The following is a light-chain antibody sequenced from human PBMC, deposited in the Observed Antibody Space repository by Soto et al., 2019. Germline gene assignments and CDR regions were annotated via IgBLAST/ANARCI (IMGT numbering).Light chain of an antibody. CDR2: GAS. J-gene: IGKJ1*01. Sequence: NGLTQSPGTLSLSPGEGATLSCRASQSVSSNFLAWYRQKPGQAPRLLIYGASSRATGIPDRFSGSGSGTDFTLTISRLEPEDFAVYYCQHYGSSPWSFGQGTRVEIK. V-gene: IGKV3-20*01. CDR1: QSVSSNF. CDR3: QHYGSSPWS.